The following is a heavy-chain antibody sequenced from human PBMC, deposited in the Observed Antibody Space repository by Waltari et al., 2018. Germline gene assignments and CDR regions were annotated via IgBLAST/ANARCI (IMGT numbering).Heavy chain of an antibody. CDR3: ATDQGAPGSFDI. CDR1: GYTLTELS. J-gene: IGHJ3*02. D-gene: IGHD3-10*01. V-gene: IGHV1-24*01. Sequence: QVQLVQSGAEVKKPGASVKVSCKVSGYTLTELSMHWVRQAHGKGLEWMGGCDPEDGETIYAQKFQGRVTMTEDTSTDTAYMELSSLRSEDTAVYYCATDQGAPGSFDIWGQGTMVTVSS. CDR2: CDPEDGET.